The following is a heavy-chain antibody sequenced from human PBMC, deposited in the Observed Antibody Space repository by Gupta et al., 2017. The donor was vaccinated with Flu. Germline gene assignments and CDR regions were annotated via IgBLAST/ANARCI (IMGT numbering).Heavy chain of an antibody. D-gene: IGHD6-25*01. CDR2: MSHSGST. CDR3: TRDTGGCPADY. Sequence: VWIRQPPGKGLEGIESMSHSGSTYYNPSRKGQVTISANTSNNQFTRRLRTETAAETAVYYGTRDTGGCPADYWGQGTLVNVSS. V-gene: IGHV4-39*02. J-gene: IGHJ4*02.